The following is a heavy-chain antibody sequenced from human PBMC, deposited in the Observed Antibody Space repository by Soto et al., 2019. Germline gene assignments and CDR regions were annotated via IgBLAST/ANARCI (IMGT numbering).Heavy chain of an antibody. J-gene: IGHJ3*02. V-gene: IGHV3-23*01. CDR3: AKVMDYYDSSGLDAFDI. Sequence: PGGSLRLSCAASGFTFSSYAMIWVRQAPGKGLEWVSAISGSGGSTYYADSVKGRFTISRDNSKNTLYLQMNSLRAEDTAVYYCAKVMDYYDSSGLDAFDIWGQGTMVTVSS. CDR1: GFTFSSYA. D-gene: IGHD3-22*01. CDR2: ISGSGGST.